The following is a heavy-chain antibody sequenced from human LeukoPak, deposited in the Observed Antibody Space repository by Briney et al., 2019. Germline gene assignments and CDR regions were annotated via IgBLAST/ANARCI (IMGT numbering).Heavy chain of an antibody. J-gene: IGHJ5*02. CDR1: GGSISSGDYY. CDR2: IYYSGST. D-gene: IGHD3-3*01. Sequence: SETLSLTCTVSGGSISSGDYYWSWIRQPPGKGLEWIGYIYYSGSTYYNPSLKSRVTISVDTSKNQFSLKLSFVTAADTAVYYCAREDYDFWSGYPGWFDPWGQGTLVTVSS. CDR3: AREDYDFWSGYPGWFDP. V-gene: IGHV4-30-4*01.